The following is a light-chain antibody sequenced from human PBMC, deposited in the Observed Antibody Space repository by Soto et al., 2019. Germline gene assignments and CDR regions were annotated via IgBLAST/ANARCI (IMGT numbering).Light chain of an antibody. V-gene: IGKV1-5*01. J-gene: IGKJ1*01. CDR3: LQLYNFSWT. CDR2: DAS. CDR1: QSISSW. Sequence: DIQMTQSPSILSASVGDRVTITCRASQSISSWLAWYQQKPGKAPKLLIYDASSLESGVPSRFSGIGSGTEFTLTITSLQPDDFATYYCLQLYNFSWTFGQGTKVDIK.